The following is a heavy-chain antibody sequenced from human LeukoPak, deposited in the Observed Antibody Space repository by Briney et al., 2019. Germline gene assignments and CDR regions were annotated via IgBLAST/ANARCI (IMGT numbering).Heavy chain of an antibody. D-gene: IGHD3-3*01. CDR1: GFTFSSFA. CDR2: ISGSGGST. CDR3: AKVVYDFWSGYYSPGNFDY. V-gene: IGHV3-23*01. Sequence: GASLRLSCAASGFTFSSFAMSWVRQAPGRGLEGVSDISGSGGSTYYADSVKGRFTISRDNSKNTLYLQMNSLRAEDTAVYYCAKVVYDFWSGYYSPGNFDYWGQGTLVTVSS. J-gene: IGHJ4*02.